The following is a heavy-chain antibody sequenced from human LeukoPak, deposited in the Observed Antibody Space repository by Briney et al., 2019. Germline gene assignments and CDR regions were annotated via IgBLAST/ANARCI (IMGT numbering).Heavy chain of an antibody. V-gene: IGHV3-23*01. D-gene: IGHD1-26*01. CDR3: AKKSGSFAAFDV. CDR1: GFTFSFYA. Sequence: GGSLRLSCAASGFTFSFYAMNWVRQVPGKGLQWVSTISGGSEEKYYAGSVKGRLTISRDNSKDTQYLQMKSLRADDAAVYYCAKKSGSFAAFDVWGQGKVV. CDR2: ISGGSEEK. J-gene: IGHJ3*01.